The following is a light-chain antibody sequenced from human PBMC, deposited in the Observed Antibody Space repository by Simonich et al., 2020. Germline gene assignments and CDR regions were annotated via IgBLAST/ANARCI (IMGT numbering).Light chain of an antibody. CDR3: SSYAGSNNYWV. V-gene: IGLV2-8*01. CDR1: SSDVCGYNS. CDR2: EVS. J-gene: IGLJ3*02. Sequence: QSALTQPPSASGSPGQSVTISCTGTSSDVCGYNSSSWYQQHRGKAPKLMIYEVSKRPAGVPDRSSVSKSGNTASLTVSGLQAEDEADYYCSSYAGSNNYWVFGGGTKLTVL.